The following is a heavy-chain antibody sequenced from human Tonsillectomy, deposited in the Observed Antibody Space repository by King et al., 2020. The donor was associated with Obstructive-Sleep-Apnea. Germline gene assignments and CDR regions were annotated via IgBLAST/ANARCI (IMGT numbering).Heavy chain of an antibody. J-gene: IGHJ3*02. CDR3: TTEHVGATWDAFDI. CDR1: GFTFSNAW. CDR2: IKSKTDGGTT. Sequence: VQLVESGGGLVKPGGSLRLSCAASGFTFSNAWMSWVRQAPGKGLEWVGRIKSKTDGGTTDYAAPVKGRFTISRDDSKNTLYLQMNSLKTEDTAVYYCTTEHVGATWDAFDIWGQGTMVTVSS. D-gene: IGHD1-26*01. V-gene: IGHV3-15*01.